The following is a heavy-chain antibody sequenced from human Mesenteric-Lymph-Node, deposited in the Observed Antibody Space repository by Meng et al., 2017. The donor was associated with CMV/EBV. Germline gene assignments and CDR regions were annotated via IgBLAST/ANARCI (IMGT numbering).Heavy chain of an antibody. J-gene: IGHJ6*02. D-gene: IGHD3-3*01. CDR1: GFTFSNAW. CDR3: TTERGGGGFWSDYYYYGMDV. Sequence: GESLKISCAASGFTFSNAWMSWVRQAPGKGLEWVGRIKSKTDGGTTDYAAPVKGRFTISRDDSKNTLYLQMNSLKTEDTAVYYCTTERGGGGFWSDYYYYGMDVWGQGTTVTVSS. CDR2: IKSKTDGGTT. V-gene: IGHV3-15*01.